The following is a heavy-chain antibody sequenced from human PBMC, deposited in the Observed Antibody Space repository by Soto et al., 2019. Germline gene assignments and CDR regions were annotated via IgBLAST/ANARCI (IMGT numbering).Heavy chain of an antibody. Sequence: EVQLVESGGGLVQPGGSLRLSCAASGFTFSTHSMNWVRQAPGKGLEWISYITSSDVTMYADSVKGRFTISRDNAKNSLYLQMDRLRGEGPAGYFCVGEVGFQLIYWGQGTLVTVSS. D-gene: IGHD2-2*01. V-gene: IGHV3-48*01. J-gene: IGHJ4*02. CDR1: GFTFSTHS. CDR3: VGEVGFQLIY. CDR2: ITSSDVTM.